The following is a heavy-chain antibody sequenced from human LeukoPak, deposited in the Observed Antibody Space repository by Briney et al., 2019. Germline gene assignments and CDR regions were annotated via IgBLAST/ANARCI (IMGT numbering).Heavy chain of an antibody. CDR1: GGSFSGYY. D-gene: IGHD6-13*01. CDR3: ARHARIAAAGLKY. J-gene: IGHJ4*02. V-gene: IGHV4-34*01. Sequence: SETLSLTCAVYGGSFSGYYWSWIRQPPGKGLEWIGEINHSGSTNYNPSLKSRVTISVDTSKNQFSLKLSSVTAADTAVYYCARHARIAAAGLKYWGQGTLVTVSS. CDR2: INHSGST.